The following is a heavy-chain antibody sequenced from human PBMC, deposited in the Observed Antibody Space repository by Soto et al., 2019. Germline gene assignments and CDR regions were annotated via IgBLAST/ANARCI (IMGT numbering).Heavy chain of an antibody. CDR3: ARVEGGRYYYGMDV. D-gene: IGHD2-15*01. Sequence: EVQLVESGGGLVQPGGSLRLSCAASGFTFSSYWMHWVRQAPGKGLVWVSRINSDGSSTSYADSVKGRFTISRDNAKNTLYLQMNSLRAEDTAVYYCARVEGGRYYYGMDVWGQGTTVTVSS. CDR1: GFTFSSYW. CDR2: INSDGSST. V-gene: IGHV3-74*01. J-gene: IGHJ6*02.